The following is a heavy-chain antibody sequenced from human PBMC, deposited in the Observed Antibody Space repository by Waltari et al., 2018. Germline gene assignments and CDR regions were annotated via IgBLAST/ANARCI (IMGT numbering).Heavy chain of an antibody. CDR2: ISYTWPT. CDR3: ATYIGASVGTAAFDV. D-gene: IGHD5-12*01. Sequence: QLQLQESGPGLVKPSETLSLTCTVSGGSITSNRHYWGWIRQPPGQGLEWIGTISYTWPTYSSPSLKSRVTISRDTSKNQLSLTLGSVTAADTALYYCATYIGASVGTAAFDVWGQGTMVTVSS. V-gene: IGHV4-39*01. J-gene: IGHJ3*01. CDR1: GGSITSNRHY.